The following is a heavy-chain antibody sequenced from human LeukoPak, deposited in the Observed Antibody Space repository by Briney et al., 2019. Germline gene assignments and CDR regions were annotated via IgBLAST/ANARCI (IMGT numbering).Heavy chain of an antibody. V-gene: IGHV3-33*01. CDR3: AREMWITFGGVISWKAFDI. J-gene: IGHJ3*02. Sequence: PGGSLRLSCAASGFTFSSYGMHWVRQAPGKGLEWVAVIWYDGSNKYYADSVKGRFTISRDNSKNTLYLQMNSLRAEDTAVYYCAREMWITFGGVISWKAFDIWGQGTMVTVSS. D-gene: IGHD3-16*02. CDR2: IWYDGSNK. CDR1: GFTFSSYG.